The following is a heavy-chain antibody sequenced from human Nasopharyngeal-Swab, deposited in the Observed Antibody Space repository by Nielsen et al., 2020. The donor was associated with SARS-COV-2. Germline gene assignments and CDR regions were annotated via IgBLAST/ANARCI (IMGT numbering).Heavy chain of an antibody. D-gene: IGHD3-22*01. V-gene: IGHV4-59*01. Sequence: GSLRLSCTVSGGSISSYYWSWIRQPPGKGLEWIGYIYYSGSTNYNPSLKSRVTISVDTSKNQFSLKLSSVTAADTAVYYCARAKGYYDSSGYYYYYYMDVWGKGTTVTVSS. CDR3: ARAKGYYDSSGYYYYYYMDV. CDR1: GGSISSYY. J-gene: IGHJ6*03. CDR2: IYYSGST.